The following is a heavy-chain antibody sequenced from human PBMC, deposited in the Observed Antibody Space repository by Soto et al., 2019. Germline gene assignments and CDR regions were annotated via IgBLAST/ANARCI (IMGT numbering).Heavy chain of an antibody. V-gene: IGHV2-5*02. CDR1: GFSLSTSGMG. CDR2: IYWDDDK. CDR3: AHRRAYCTGGSCYSIWFDP. Sequence: SGPTLVNPTQTLTLTCTFSGFSLSTSGMGVGWIRQPPGKALEWLALIYWDDDKRYSPSLKSRLTITKDTYKNQVILTMTNMDFVDTATYYCAHRRAYCTGGSCYSIWFDPWGQGTLVTVSS. J-gene: IGHJ5*02. D-gene: IGHD2-15*01.